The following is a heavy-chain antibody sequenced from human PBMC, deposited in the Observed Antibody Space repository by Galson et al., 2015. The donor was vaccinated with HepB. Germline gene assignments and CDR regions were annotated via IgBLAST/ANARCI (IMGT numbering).Heavy chain of an antibody. J-gene: IGHJ4*02. CDR1: GFTFSSDA. D-gene: IGHD3-22*01. CDR2: ISYDGSNK. CDR3: ARAPTYYYDSSGYYKSYFDY. Sequence: SLRLSCAASGFTFSSDAMHWVRQAPGKGLEWVAGISYDGSNKYYADSVKGRFTISRDNSKNTLYLQMNSLRAEDTAVYYCARAPTYYYDSSGYYKSYFDYWGQGTLVTVSS. V-gene: IGHV3-30-3*01.